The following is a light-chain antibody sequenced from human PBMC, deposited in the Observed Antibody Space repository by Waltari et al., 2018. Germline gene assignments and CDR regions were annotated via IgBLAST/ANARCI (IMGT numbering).Light chain of an antibody. Sequence: DIVLTQSPDSLAVSLGERPTINCKSRQSVLYSSNNKNYLAWYQQKPGQPPKRPIYWASTREAGVPDRFSGSGSGTDFTLTISSLQAEDVAVYYCQQYYSTPPRTFGQGTKVEIK. V-gene: IGKV4-1*01. CDR1: QSVLYSSNNKNY. CDR2: WAS. CDR3: QQYYSTPPRT. J-gene: IGKJ1*01.